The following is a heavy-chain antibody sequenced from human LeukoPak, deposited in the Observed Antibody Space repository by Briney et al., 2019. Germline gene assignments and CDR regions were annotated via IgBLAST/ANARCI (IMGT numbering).Heavy chain of an antibody. D-gene: IGHD3-9*01. V-gene: IGHV1-18*01. Sequence: ASVKVSCKASGYTFTSYGISWVRQAPGQGLEWMGWISAYNGNTNYAQKLQGRVTMTTDTSTSTAYMELRSLRSDDTAVYYCARDQRGAYYDILTGYPSFYYYYMDVWGKGTTVTISS. CDR3: ARDQRGAYYDILTGYPSFYYYYMDV. CDR1: GYTFTSYG. CDR2: ISAYNGNT. J-gene: IGHJ6*03.